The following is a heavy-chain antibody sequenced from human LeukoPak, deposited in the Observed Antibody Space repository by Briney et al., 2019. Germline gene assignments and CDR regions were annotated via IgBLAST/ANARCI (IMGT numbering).Heavy chain of an antibody. CDR1: TSH. D-gene: IGHD3-3*01. Sequence: GASVKVSCKATSHISWVRQAPGQGLEWMGWIGSYEGDTYYAQKFQGRVTVTTDTSTNTAYMELRSLRSDDTAVYYCARGDYDFWSGYYTHWGQGTLVTVSS. CDR2: IGSYEGDT. J-gene: IGHJ4*02. CDR3: ARGDYDFWSGYYTH. V-gene: IGHV1-18*01.